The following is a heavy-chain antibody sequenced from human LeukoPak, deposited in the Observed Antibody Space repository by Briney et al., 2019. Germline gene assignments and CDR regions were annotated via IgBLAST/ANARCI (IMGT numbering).Heavy chain of an antibody. CDR1: GFTFSSYG. D-gene: IGHD6-19*01. CDR2: VSGTGSST. J-gene: IGHJ4*02. CDR3: ATRLVLGWYSSGWYLEY. Sequence: GGSLRLSCAASGFTFSSYGMSWVRQAPGKGLEWVSAVSGTGSSTYYADSVKGRFTISRDNSKNMLYLQMNSLRAEATAVYYCATRLVLGWYSSGWYLEYWGQGTLVTVSS. V-gene: IGHV3-23*01.